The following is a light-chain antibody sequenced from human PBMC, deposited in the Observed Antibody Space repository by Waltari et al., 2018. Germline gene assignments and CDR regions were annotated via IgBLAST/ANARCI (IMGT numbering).Light chain of an antibody. V-gene: IGLV8-61*01. CDR2: KAN. Sequence: HTVVTQEPSLSVSPGGTVTLTCALSSGSLSTTPFAPWYQQTPGQAPRTLVYKANARSSGVPDRFSGSILGNTAALTITGAQADDESDYYCALYMGSGIWVFGGGTRLTVL. J-gene: IGLJ3*02. CDR3: ALYMGSGIWV. CDR1: SGSLSTTPF.